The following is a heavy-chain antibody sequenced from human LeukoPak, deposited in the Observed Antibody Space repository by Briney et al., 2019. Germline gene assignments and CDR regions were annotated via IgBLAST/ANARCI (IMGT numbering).Heavy chain of an antibody. J-gene: IGHJ4*02. CDR1: GYTFTNNY. CDR2: INPSGGST. Sequence: ASVKASCKASGYTFTNNYMHWVRQAPGQGLEWMGIINPSGGSTNYAQKFQGRVTMTRDTSTSTVYMELSSLRSEDTAVYYCARAVGIVAVVVATLDYWCQGTLVTVSS. D-gene: IGHD2-15*01. CDR3: ARAVGIVAVVVATLDY. V-gene: IGHV1-46*01.